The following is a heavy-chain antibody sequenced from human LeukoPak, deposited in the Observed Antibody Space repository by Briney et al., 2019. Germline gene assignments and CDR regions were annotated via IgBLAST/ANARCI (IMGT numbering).Heavy chain of an antibody. CDR2: VYNNEIT. J-gene: IGHJ4*02. Sequence: SQTLSLTCSVSGASVTNDYCSWIREPPRKGLEWIGYVYNNEITNYNPSLRSRVTISVDTSKNQFSLKLNSVTAADTAVYYCARVRLSGGYSNWGQGTLVTVSS. CDR1: GASVTNDY. V-gene: IGHV4-59*02. D-gene: IGHD3-22*01. CDR3: ARVRLSGGYSN.